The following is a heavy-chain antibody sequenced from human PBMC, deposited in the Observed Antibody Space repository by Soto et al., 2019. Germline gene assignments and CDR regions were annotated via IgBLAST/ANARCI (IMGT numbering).Heavy chain of an antibody. Sequence: SETLSLTCAVYGGSFSGYYWSWIRQPPGKGLEWIGEINHSGSTNYNPSLKSRVTISVDTSKNQFSLKLSSVTAADTAVYYCARGRGGLYYDILTGTTPMDYWGQGTLVTVSS. V-gene: IGHV4-34*01. CDR3: ARGRGGLYYDILTGTTPMDY. CDR2: INHSGST. J-gene: IGHJ4*02. D-gene: IGHD3-9*01. CDR1: GGSFSGYY.